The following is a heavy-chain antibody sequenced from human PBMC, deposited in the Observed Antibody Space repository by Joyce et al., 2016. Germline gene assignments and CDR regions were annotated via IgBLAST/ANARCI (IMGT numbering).Heavy chain of an antibody. V-gene: IGHV4-30-4*01. J-gene: IGHJ5*01. Sequence: QVKLQESGPGLVKPSQTVSLTCTLSGDATSSGSFYWTWIRQSPGKGLEWIGYIANTESTDYNPSLKSRLTISLDTSKNQVSLKLTSVTSADTAVYYCARNRYFDWLASWGQGTLVTVSS. CDR2: IANTEST. D-gene: IGHD3-9*01. CDR1: GDATSSGSFY. CDR3: ARNRYFDWLAS.